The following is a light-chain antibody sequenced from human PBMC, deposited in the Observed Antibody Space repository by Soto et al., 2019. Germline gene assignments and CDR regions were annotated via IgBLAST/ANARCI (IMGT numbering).Light chain of an antibody. Sequence: QAVVTQPPSVSGAPGHRVTISCTGSSSNIGAGYGVHWYQQLPGTAPKLLIYGDYNRPSGVPDRFSGSKSGTSASLAITGLQAEDEADYYCQSYDSSLSTVFGTGTKLTVL. CDR3: QSYDSSLSTV. J-gene: IGLJ1*01. V-gene: IGLV1-40*01. CDR2: GDY. CDR1: SSNIGAGYG.